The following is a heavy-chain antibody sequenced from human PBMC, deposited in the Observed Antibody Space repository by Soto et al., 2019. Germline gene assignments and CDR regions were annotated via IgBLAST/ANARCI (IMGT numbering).Heavy chain of an antibody. CDR3: AREGVGGLGSGWYHNYMDV. CDR1: GFTFSDYY. V-gene: IGHV3-11*01. Sequence: QVQLVESGGGLVKPGGSLRLSCAASGFTFSDYYMSWIRQAPGKGLEWVSYISSSGSTIYYADSVKGRFTISRDNAKNSMFLKRNSVRAEDTAVFYCAREGVGGLGSGWYHNYMDVWGKGTTVTVSS. D-gene: IGHD6-19*01. J-gene: IGHJ6*03. CDR2: ISSSGSTI.